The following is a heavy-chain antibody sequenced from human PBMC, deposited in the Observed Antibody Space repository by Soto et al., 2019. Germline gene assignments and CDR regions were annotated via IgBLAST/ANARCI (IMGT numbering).Heavy chain of an antibody. V-gene: IGHV1-69*12. CDR1: GGTFSSYA. D-gene: IGHD3-10*01. CDR3: AVGSGSSPPPYGMDV. CDR2: IIPIFGTA. J-gene: IGHJ6*02. Sequence: QVQLVQSGAEVKKPGSSVKVSCKASGGTFSSYAISWVRQAPGQGLEWMGGIIPIFGTANYAQKFQGRVTVHGDEFTSTAYMELSSLESEDTAVYYCAVGSGSSPPPYGMDVWGQGTTVTVSS.